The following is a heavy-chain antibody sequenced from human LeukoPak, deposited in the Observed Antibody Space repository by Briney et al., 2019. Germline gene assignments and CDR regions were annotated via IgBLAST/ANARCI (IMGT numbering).Heavy chain of an antibody. Sequence: GGSLRLSCAASGFTFTTYWMSWVRQAPGKGLEWVSYISSSSNIYYADSVEGRFTISRDNAKNSLYLQINSLRAEDTALYYCARDRGGIGYYMDVWGNGTTVTVSS. CDR3: ARDRGGIGYYMDV. CDR2: ISSSSNI. V-gene: IGHV3-48*01. J-gene: IGHJ6*03. CDR1: GFTFTTYW. D-gene: IGHD3-16*02.